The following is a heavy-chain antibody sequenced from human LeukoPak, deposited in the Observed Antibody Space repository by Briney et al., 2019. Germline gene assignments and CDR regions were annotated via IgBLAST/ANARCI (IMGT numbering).Heavy chain of an antibody. D-gene: IGHD4-17*01. Sequence: GGSLRLSCAASGFSLKTYNMNWVRQAPGKGLEWVSSMTSSRYIYYADSVKGRFTISRDTAKNSLYLQMNSLRAEDTAVYYCARDQYGDYALDYWGQGTLVTVSS. CDR2: MTSSRYI. J-gene: IGHJ4*02. CDR3: ARDQYGDYALDY. V-gene: IGHV3-21*01. CDR1: GFSLKTYN.